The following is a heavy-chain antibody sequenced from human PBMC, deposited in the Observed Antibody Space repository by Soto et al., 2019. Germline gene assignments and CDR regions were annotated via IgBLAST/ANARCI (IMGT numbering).Heavy chain of an antibody. CDR2: ISSSGTGI. CDR1: GFTFRDYY. V-gene: IGHV3-11*01. J-gene: IGHJ3*02. D-gene: IGHD2-15*01. Sequence: PGGSLRLSCAASGFTFRDYYMTWIRQAPGKGLEWVSYISSSGTGIYYADSVKGRFTISRDNAKNSLYLQMSSLRAEDTVVYYCARAYSDAFDIWGQGTMVTVSS. CDR3: ARAYSDAFDI.